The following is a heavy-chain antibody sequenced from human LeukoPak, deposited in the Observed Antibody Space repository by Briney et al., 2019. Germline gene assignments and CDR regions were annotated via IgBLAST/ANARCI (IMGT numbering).Heavy chain of an antibody. D-gene: IGHD3-10*01. V-gene: IGHV4-61*08. CDR1: GDSLSSGGYH. CDR2: IVNSGSA. Sequence: SETLSLTCAVSGDSLSSGGYHWGWVRQPPGTGLEWLGQIVNSGSANYNPSLKSRVTISLNTSKNQFSLKVTSVTMADTAVYYCARYPAGSGRSDRWGQGTLVTVSS. CDR3: ARYPAGSGRSDR. J-gene: IGHJ5*02.